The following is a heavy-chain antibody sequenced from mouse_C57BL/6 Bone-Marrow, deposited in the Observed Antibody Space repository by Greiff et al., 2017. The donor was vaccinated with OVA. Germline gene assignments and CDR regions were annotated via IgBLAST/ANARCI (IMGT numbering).Heavy chain of an antibody. CDR1: GYTFTSYG. CDR2: IYPRSGNT. J-gene: IGHJ2*01. Sequence: QVQLKQSGAELARPGASVKLSCKASGYTFTSYGISWAKQRPGQGLEWIGEIYPRSGNTYYNEKFKGKATLTADKSSSTAYMELRSLTSEDATVYFSTKGDSSPFDYWGQGTTLTVAS. V-gene: IGHV1-81*01. CDR3: TKGDSSPFDY. D-gene: IGHD3-3*01.